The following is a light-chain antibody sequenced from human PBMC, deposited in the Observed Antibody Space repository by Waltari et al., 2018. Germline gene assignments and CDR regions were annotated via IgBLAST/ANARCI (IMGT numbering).Light chain of an antibody. J-gene: IGKJ1*01. CDR3: QQNDNWLGT. Sequence: EIVIKQSPATLSVFPGERATLPCMARQTIMSNLTWYQHKPGQAPTLLIYGASTMATGIPARFSGSGSEKEFTLTISCLTSEDFAVYFCQQNDNWLGTFGQGTKVEIK. CDR1: QTIMSN. V-gene: IGKV3-15*01. CDR2: GAS.